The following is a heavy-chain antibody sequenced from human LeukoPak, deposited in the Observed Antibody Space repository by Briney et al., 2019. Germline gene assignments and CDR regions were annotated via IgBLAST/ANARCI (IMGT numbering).Heavy chain of an antibody. CDR2: MSSRCGTI. D-gene: IGHD2-2*01. J-gene: IGHJ4*02. Sequence: PGGSLRLSCVASGFTFSYYEMNWVRQAPGKGLEWVSAMSSRCGTIYYADSVKGRLAISRDNAKNSLYMQMNSLRAEDTAVYYCARVFCSSTSCSGIDYWGQGTLVTVSS. CDR1: GFTFSYYE. CDR3: ARVFCSSTSCSGIDY. V-gene: IGHV3-48*03.